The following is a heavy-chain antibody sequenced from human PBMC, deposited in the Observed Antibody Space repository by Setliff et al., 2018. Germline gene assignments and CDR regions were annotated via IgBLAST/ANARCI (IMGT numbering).Heavy chain of an antibody. V-gene: IGHV4-39*07. J-gene: IGHJ4*02. Sequence: SETLSLTCTVSGGPISSSNYYWGWIRQPPGKGLEWIGSINYSGSTNYNPSLKSRVTISVDTSKNQFSLKLSSVTAADTAVYYCAEGDTAMVTGDWGQGTLVTVSS. CDR1: GGPISSSNYY. CDR2: INYSGST. CDR3: AEGDTAMVTGD. D-gene: IGHD5-18*01.